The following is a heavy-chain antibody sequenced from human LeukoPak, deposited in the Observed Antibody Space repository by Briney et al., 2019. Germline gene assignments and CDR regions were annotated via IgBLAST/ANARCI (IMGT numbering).Heavy chain of an antibody. CDR3: ARRVWGYCSSTSCHVGAFDI. J-gene: IGHJ3*02. CDR1: GGSISSSSYY. D-gene: IGHD2-2*01. Sequence: SETLSLTCTVSGGSISSSSYYWGWIRQPPAKGLEWIGRIYYSGSTYYNPSLKSRVTISVDTSKNQFSLKLSSVTAADTAVYYCARRVWGYCSSTSCHVGAFDIWGQGTMVTVSS. CDR2: IYYSGST. V-gene: IGHV4-39*01.